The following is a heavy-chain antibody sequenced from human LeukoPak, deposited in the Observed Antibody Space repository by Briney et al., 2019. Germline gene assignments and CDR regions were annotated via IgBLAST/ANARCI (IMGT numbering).Heavy chain of an antibody. J-gene: IGHJ4*02. Sequence: ASVKVSCKASGYTFTSHGISWVRQAPGQGLEWVGWISAYNGNTNYAQRLQGRVTMTTDTSTNTAYMELRSLGSDDTAVYYCAREAAGSFDYWGQGTLVTVSS. D-gene: IGHD6-13*01. CDR1: GYTFTSHG. CDR2: ISAYNGNT. V-gene: IGHV1-18*01. CDR3: AREAAGSFDY.